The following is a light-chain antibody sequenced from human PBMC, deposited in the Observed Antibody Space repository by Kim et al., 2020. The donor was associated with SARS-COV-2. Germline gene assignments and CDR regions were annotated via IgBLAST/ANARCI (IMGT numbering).Light chain of an antibody. V-gene: IGKV3-20*01. CDR1: QSVSSSY. J-gene: IGKJ4*01. CDR3: QQYDTAPRT. Sequence: SPGERVTLSGRASQSVSSSYLAWYQQKPGQAPRLLIYGASSRATGIPDRFSGSGSGTDFTLTISRLEPEDFAVYYCQQYDTAPRTFGGGTKVDIK. CDR2: GAS.